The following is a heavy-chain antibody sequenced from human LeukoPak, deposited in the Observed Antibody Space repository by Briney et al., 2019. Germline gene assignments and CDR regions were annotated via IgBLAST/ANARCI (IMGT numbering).Heavy chain of an antibody. CDR1: GFIFSDYH. V-gene: IGHV3-11*04. CDR3: AREVDCSSTTCYGLDY. J-gene: IGHJ4*02. D-gene: IGHD2-2*01. Sequence: GGSLRLSCAASGFIFSDYHMSWLRQAPGKGLEWVSYISRSGSATSYADSVKGRFTISRDNAKNSLYMQMNSLRAEDTAVYYCAREVDCSSTTCYGLDYWGQGTLVTVSS. CDR2: ISRSGSAT.